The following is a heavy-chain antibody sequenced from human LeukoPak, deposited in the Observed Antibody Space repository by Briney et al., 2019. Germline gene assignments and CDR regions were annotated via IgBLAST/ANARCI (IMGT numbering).Heavy chain of an antibody. Sequence: SETLSLSCAVYGGSSSGYYWSWIRHPPGKGLEWIGEINHSGSTNYNPSLKSRVTISVDTSKNQFPLKLSSVTAADTAVYYCARGSPYYDFWSGYYVSPSYYYYMDVWGKGTTVTVSS. CDR3: ARGSPYYDFWSGYYVSPSYYYYMDV. D-gene: IGHD3-3*01. J-gene: IGHJ6*03. V-gene: IGHV4-34*01. CDR1: GGSSSGYY. CDR2: INHSGST.